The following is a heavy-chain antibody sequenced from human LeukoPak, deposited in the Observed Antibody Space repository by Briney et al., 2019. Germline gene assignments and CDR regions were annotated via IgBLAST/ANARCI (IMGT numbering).Heavy chain of an antibody. V-gene: IGHV3-53*01. Sequence: PGGSLRLSCAASGFTVSSNYMSWVRQAPGKGLEWVSVIYSGGSTYYADSVKGRFTISRDNSKNTLYLQMNSLRAEDTAVYYCARGTAMVTMAFGIWGQGTMVTVSS. CDR3: ARGTAMVTMAFGI. CDR2: IYSGGST. CDR1: GFTVSSNY. J-gene: IGHJ3*02. D-gene: IGHD5-18*01.